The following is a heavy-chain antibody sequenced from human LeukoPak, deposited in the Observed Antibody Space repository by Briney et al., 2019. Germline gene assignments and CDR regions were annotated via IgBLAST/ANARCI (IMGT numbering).Heavy chain of an antibody. CDR2: FDPEDGET. J-gene: IGHJ4*02. CDR1: GYTLTELS. V-gene: IGHV1-24*01. CDR3: ATVLAVAGTRGWDFDY. D-gene: IGHD6-19*01. Sequence: EASVTVSCTVSGYTLTELSMHWVRQAPGKGLEWMGGFDPEDGETIYAQKFQGRVTMTEDTSTDTAYMELSSLRSEDTAVYYCATVLAVAGTRGWDFDYWGQGTLVTVSS.